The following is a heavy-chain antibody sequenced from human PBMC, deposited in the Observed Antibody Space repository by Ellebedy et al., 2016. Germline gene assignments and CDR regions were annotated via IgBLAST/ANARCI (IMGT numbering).Heavy chain of an antibody. CDR2: ISDDGNDK. V-gene: IGHV3-30*18. CDR1: GFTFSRFD. Sequence: GESLKISXAASGFTFSRFDIHWVRQAPGKGLEWVAVISDDGNDKYYTDSVKGRFTISRDNSKIRVYLQMSSLRVEDTAVYYCVKVRSPDFYANHAMDVWGQGTTVTVSS. D-gene: IGHD2/OR15-2a*01. J-gene: IGHJ6*02. CDR3: VKVRSPDFYANHAMDV.